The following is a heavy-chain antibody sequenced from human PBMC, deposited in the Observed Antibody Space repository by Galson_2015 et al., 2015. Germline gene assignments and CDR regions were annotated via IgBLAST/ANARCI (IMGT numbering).Heavy chain of an antibody. J-gene: IGHJ3*02. CDR3: ARSRVTAPDDTFDI. CDR2: INAGNGNT. CDR1: GYTFTSYA. D-gene: IGHD2-21*02. Sequence: SVKVSCKASGYTFTSYAMHWVRQAPGQRLEWMGWINAGNGNTKYSQKFQGRVTITRDTSASTAYMELSSLRSEDTAVYYCARSRVTAPDDTFDIWGQGTMVTVSS. V-gene: IGHV1-3*01.